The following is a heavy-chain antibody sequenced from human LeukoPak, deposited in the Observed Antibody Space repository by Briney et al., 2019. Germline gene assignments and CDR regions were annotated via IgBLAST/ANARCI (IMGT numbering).Heavy chain of an antibody. D-gene: IGHD3-22*01. J-gene: IGHJ5*02. CDR2: FKSKSSGGTT. CDR1: GFTFSNAW. V-gene: IGHV3-15*01. Sequence: GSLRLSCAAPGFTFSNAWMSWVRQAPGKGLGWIGRFKSKSSGGTTDYAAPVKGRLSISGDDSKNTLYLQMNSLKTEDTAVYYCTRLRGSGYGSGINGEFDPWGQGTLVTVSS. CDR3: TRLRGSGYGSGINGEFDP.